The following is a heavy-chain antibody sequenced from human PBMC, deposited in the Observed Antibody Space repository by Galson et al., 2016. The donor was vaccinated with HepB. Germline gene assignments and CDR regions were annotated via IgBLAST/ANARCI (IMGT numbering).Heavy chain of an antibody. Sequence: SETLSLTCAVSGGSVSSPNWWSWVRQSPSKGLEWIGEIYYTGRTNYNPSLKSRVTISVDKSKNQVSLKLTSVTAADTAIYYCARDRKRGPQSGCEFYFYGLGICGQGSALTVSS. CDR3: ARDRKRGPQSGCEFYFYGLGI. D-gene: IGHD5-12*01. CDR2: IYYTGRT. CDR1: GGSVSSPNW. J-gene: IGHJ6*02. V-gene: IGHV4-4*02.